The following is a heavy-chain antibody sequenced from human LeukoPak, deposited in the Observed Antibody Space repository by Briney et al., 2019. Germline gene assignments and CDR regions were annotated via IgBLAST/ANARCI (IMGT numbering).Heavy chain of an antibody. CDR3: ARVLSLWFGEFPY. V-gene: IGHV1-69*13. J-gene: IGHJ4*02. D-gene: IGHD3-10*01. Sequence: SVKVSCKASGGTFSSYAISWVRQAPGQGLEWMGGIIPIFGTANYAQKFQGRVTITADESTSTAYMELSRLRSDDTAVYYCARVLSLWFGEFPYWGQGTLVTVSS. CDR2: IIPIFGTA. CDR1: GGTFSSYA.